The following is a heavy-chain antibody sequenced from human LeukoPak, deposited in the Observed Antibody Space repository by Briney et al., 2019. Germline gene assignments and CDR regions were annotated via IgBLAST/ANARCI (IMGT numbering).Heavy chain of an antibody. D-gene: IGHD3-3*01. CDR2: ISYDGSNK. Sequence: GGSLRLSCAASGFTFSSYGMHWVRQAPGKGLEWVAVISYDGSNKYYADSVKGRFTISRDNSKNTLYLQMNSLRAEDTAVYYCARKNTPLEWSMDVWGKGTTVTVSS. CDR1: GFTFSSYG. CDR3: ARKNTPLEWSMDV. J-gene: IGHJ6*03. V-gene: IGHV3-30*03.